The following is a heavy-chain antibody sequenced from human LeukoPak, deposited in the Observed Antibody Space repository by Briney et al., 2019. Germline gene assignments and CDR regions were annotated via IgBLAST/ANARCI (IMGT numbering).Heavy chain of an antibody. CDR3: ARGSVYSSSWHTPFDY. Sequence: GASVKVSCKASGYTFTSYDINWVRQATGQGLEWMGWMSPNSGNTGYAQKFQGRVTITRNTSISTAYMELSSLRSEDTAVYYCARGSVYSSSWHTPFDYWGQGTLVTVSS. CDR1: GYTFTSYD. CDR2: MSPNSGNT. V-gene: IGHV1-8*03. J-gene: IGHJ4*02. D-gene: IGHD6-13*01.